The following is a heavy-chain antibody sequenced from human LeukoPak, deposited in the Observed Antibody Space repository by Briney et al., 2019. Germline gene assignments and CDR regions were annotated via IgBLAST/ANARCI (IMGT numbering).Heavy chain of an antibody. D-gene: IGHD1-1*01. CDR3: AKVLERLGVAYYYYYNMDV. CDR2: ISGSGGST. CDR1: GFTFSSYA. V-gene: IGHV3-23*01. Sequence: GGSLRLSCAASGFTFSSYAMSWVRQAPGKGLEWVSAISGSGGSTYYADSVKGRFTISRDNSKNTLYLQMNSLRAEDTAVYYCAKVLERLGVAYYYYYNMDVWGKGTTVTVSS. J-gene: IGHJ6*03.